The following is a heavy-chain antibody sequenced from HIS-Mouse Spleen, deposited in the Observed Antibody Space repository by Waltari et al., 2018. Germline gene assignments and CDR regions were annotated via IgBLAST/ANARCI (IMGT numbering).Heavy chain of an antibody. Sequence: QVQLVQSGAEVKKPGASVKVSCKASGYTFTGYYMHWVRQAPGQGLEWMGWINPNSGGTNYAQKFQGRVTMTRDTSISTAYMELSRLRSDDTAVYYCARDRGGWGSSAGTSNDAFDIWGQGTMVTVSS. CDR3: ARDRGGWGSSAGTSNDAFDI. CDR2: INPNSGGT. V-gene: IGHV1-2*02. J-gene: IGHJ3*02. D-gene: IGHD3-16*01. CDR1: GYTFTGYY.